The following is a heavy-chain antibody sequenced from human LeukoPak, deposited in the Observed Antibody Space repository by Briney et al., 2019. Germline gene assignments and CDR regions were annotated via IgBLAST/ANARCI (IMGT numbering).Heavy chain of an antibody. CDR3: ARGSPAMGYFDY. CDR1: GGSIGSYY. Sequence: SETLSLTCTVCGGSIGSYYWSWIRQPAGKGLEWMGRIYTSGSTNYNPSLKSRVTISVDTSKNQFSLKLSSVTAADTAVYYCARGSPAMGYFDYWGQGTLVTVSS. D-gene: IGHD5-18*01. CDR2: IYTSGST. J-gene: IGHJ4*02. V-gene: IGHV4-4*07.